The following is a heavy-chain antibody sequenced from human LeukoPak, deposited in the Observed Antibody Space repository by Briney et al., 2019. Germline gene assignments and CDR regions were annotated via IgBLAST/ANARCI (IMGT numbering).Heavy chain of an antibody. CDR1: GFTFSSYA. CDR3: ARQPAAKYYFDY. Sequence: GGCLRLSCAASGFTFSSYAMHWVRQAPGKGLEWVAVISYDGSNKYYADSVKGRFTISRDNSKNTLYLQMNSLRAEDTAVYYCARQPAAKYYFDYWGQGTLVTVST. CDR2: ISYDGSNK. J-gene: IGHJ4*02. D-gene: IGHD6-13*01. V-gene: IGHV3-30-3*01.